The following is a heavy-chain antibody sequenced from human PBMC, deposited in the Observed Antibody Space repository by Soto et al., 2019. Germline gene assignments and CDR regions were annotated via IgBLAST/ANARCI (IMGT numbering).Heavy chain of an antibody. V-gene: IGHV1-18*01. CDR3: ARETSPSLADYYYYGMDV. D-gene: IGHD4-17*01. Sequence: QVQLVQSGAEVKKPGASVKVSCKASGYTFTSYGISWVRQAPGQGLEWMGWISAYNGNTNYAQKLQGRVTMTTDTSTSTAYMVLRSLRSDDTAVYYCARETSPSLADYYYYGMDVWGQGTTVTVSS. CDR1: GYTFTSYG. J-gene: IGHJ6*02. CDR2: ISAYNGNT.